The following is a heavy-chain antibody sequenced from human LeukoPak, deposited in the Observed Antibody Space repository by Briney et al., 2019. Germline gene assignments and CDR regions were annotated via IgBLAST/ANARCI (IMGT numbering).Heavy chain of an antibody. CDR2: MNPNSGYT. J-gene: IGHJ3*02. V-gene: IGHV1-8*02. Sequence: GASVKVSCKASGYTFTGYYMHWVRQAPGQGLEWVGWMNPNSGYTGYAQKFQGRVTMTRNTSISTAYMELSSLRSEDTAVYYCARGSYYYDSSGYSVDAFDIWGQGTMVTVSS. D-gene: IGHD3-22*01. CDR1: GYTFTGYY. CDR3: ARGSYYYDSSGYSVDAFDI.